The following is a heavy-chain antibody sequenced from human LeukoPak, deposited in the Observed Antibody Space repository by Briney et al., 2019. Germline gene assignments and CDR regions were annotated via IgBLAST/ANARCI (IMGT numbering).Heavy chain of an antibody. CDR2: IYYSGST. D-gene: IGHD3-3*01. Sequence: SETLSLTCTVSGGSISSGDYYWSWIRQPPGKGLEWIGYIYYSGSTNYNPSLKSRVTISVDTSKNQFSLRLSSVTAADTAVYYCARVHYDFWSGYYRSWGYYFDYWGQGTLVTVSS. V-gene: IGHV4-61*08. CDR1: GGSISSGDYY. J-gene: IGHJ4*02. CDR3: ARVHYDFWSGYYRSWGYYFDY.